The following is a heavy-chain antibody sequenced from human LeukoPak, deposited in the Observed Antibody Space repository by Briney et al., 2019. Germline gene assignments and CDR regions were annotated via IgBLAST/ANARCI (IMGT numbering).Heavy chain of an antibody. D-gene: IGHD6-19*01. CDR1: GFTFSGYT. CDR3: ALLGGVAVAVPGFDY. CDR2: ISTSSRTI. J-gene: IGHJ4*02. V-gene: IGHV3-48*02. Sequence: GGSLRLSCAASGFTFSGYTMNWVRQAPGKGPEWVSYISTSSRTIYYADSVQGRFTISRDNAKNSLYLQMNSLRDEDTAVYYCALLGGVAVAVPGFDYWGQGTLVTVSS.